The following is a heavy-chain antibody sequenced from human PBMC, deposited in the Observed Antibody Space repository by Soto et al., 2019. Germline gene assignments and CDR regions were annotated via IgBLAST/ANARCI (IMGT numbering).Heavy chain of an antibody. CDR3: VRGAIPTSSSAAGYTYFDP. J-gene: IGHJ5*02. Sequence: EVQLVQSGGGLVQPGGSLRLSCEASGFTFTDYWMHWVRQAPGKGLVCVSRINGDGSGTDYADSVKGRFTISRDNARNTLYLQMNNLRAEDTAVYYCVRGAIPTSSSAAGYTYFDPWGQGTLVSVSS. V-gene: IGHV3-74*01. CDR2: INGDGSGT. D-gene: IGHD6-6*01. CDR1: GFTFTDYW.